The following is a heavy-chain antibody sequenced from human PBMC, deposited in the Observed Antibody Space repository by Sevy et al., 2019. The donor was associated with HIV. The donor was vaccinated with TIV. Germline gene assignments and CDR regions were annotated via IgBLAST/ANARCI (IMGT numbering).Heavy chain of an antibody. CDR2: IYYSGRT. J-gene: IGHJ4*02. V-gene: IGHV4-30-4*01. D-gene: IGHD3-3*01. Sequence: SETLSLTCTVSGGSISSGDYYWSWIRQPQGKGLEWIGYIYYSGRTYYNPSLKSRVTISVDTSKNQFSLKLSSVTAADTAVYYCARVGSYYYDRAYFDYWGQGTLVTVSS. CDR3: ARVGSYYYDRAYFDY. CDR1: GGSISSGDYY.